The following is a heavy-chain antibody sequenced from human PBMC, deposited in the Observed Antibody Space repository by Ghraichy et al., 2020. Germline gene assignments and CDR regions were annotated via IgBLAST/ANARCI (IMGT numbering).Heavy chain of an antibody. V-gene: IGHV4-4*09. CDR2: IYSSGIT. CDR1: GGSINSYY. D-gene: IGHD1-14*01. CDR3: ARHNNHWYFYL. J-gene: IGHJ2*01. Sequence: SETLSLTCTVSGGSINSYYWSWIRQPPGKGLEWIGYIYSSGITNYNPSLKSRITISIDTSKNQFSQKLSSVTAADTAVYYCARHNNHWYFYLWGRGTLVTVSS.